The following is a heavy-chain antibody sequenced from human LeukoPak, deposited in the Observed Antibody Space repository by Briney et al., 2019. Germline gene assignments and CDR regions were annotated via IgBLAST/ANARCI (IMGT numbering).Heavy chain of an antibody. CDR1: GGTFSSCA. CDR2: IIPIFGTA. J-gene: IGHJ4*02. V-gene: IGHV1-69*05. CDR3: ARDRGYCSSTSCYNHFDY. Sequence: SVKVSCKASGGTFSSCAISWVRQAPGQGLEWMGGIIPIFGTANYAQKFQGRVTITTDESTSTAYMELSSLRSEDTAVYYCARDRGYCSSTSCYNHFDYWGQGTLVTVSS. D-gene: IGHD2-2*02.